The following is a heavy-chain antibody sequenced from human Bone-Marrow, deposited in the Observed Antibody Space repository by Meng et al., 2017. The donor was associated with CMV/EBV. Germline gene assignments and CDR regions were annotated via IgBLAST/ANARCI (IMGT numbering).Heavy chain of an antibody. Sequence: ASVKVSCKASGYTFTGYYMHWVRQAPGQGLEWMGWINPNSGGTNYAQKFQGRVTMTRDTSISTAYMELRSLRSDDTALYYCARRDVSSGYYYADYWGQGTLVTVSS. CDR3: ARRDVSSGYYYADY. CDR1: GYTFTGYY. V-gene: IGHV1-2*02. J-gene: IGHJ4*02. D-gene: IGHD3-22*01. CDR2: INPNSGGT.